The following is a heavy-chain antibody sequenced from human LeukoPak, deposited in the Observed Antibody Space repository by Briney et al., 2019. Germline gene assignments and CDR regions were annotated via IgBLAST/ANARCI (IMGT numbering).Heavy chain of an antibody. CDR1: GFTLSNYW. Sequence: PGGSQRLSCAASGFTLSNYWLTWFRQAPGKGLEWVANIKQDGGETYYVDSVEGRFTISRDNAKSSLFLQMNSLRAEDTAVYYCARGLFYYTGMDVWGQGTTVTVSS. J-gene: IGHJ6*02. V-gene: IGHV3-7*01. CDR3: ARGLFYYTGMDV. CDR2: IKQDGGET.